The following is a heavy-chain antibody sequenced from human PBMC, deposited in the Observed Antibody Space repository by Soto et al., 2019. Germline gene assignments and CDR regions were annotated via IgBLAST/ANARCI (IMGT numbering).Heavy chain of an antibody. Sequence: QVQLVESGGGVVQPGRSLRLSCAASGFTFSSYCMHWVRQAPGKGLEWVAVISYDGSNKYYADSVKGRFTISRDNSKNTLYLQMNRLRAEDTAVYYCAKYSVAYCGGDCYLDYWGQGTLVTVSS. J-gene: IGHJ4*02. D-gene: IGHD2-21*02. CDR2: ISYDGSNK. CDR3: AKYSVAYCGGDCYLDY. V-gene: IGHV3-30*18. CDR1: GFTFSSYC.